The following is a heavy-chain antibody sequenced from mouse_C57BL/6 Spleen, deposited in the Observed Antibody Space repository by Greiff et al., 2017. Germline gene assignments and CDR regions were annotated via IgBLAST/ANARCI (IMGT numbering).Heavy chain of an antibody. CDR2: IHPNSGST. Sequence: VQLQQPGAELAKPGASVKLSCKASGYTFTSYWMHWVKQRPGQGLEWIGMIHPNSGSTNYNEKFKSKATLTVDKSSSTAYMQLSSLTSADSAVYYSARKGRYDDYFYYWGHGTTLTVSS. V-gene: IGHV1-64*01. CDR1: GYTFTSYW. J-gene: IGHJ2*01. D-gene: IGHD2-3*01. CDR3: ARKGRYDDYFYY.